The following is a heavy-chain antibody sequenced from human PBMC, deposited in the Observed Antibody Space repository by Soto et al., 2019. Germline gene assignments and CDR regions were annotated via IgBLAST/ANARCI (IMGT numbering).Heavy chain of an antibody. Sequence: GASVKVSCKASGYTFTSYAMHWARQAPGQRLEWMGWINAGNGNTKYSQKFQGRVTITRDTSASTAYMELSSLRSEDTAVYYCARERPLYCSGGSCYYFDYWGQGTLVTVSS. J-gene: IGHJ4*02. CDR2: INAGNGNT. CDR1: GYTFTSYA. CDR3: ARERPLYCSGGSCYYFDY. D-gene: IGHD2-15*01. V-gene: IGHV1-3*01.